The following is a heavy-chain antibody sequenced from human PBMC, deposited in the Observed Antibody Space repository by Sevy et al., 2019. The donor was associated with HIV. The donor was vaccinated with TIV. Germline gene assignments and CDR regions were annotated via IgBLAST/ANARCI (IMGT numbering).Heavy chain of an antibody. CDR1: GFTFSSYG. CDR3: AKEGGGSSSPPYFDY. CDR2: ISYDGSNK. Sequence: GESLKISCAASGFTFSSYGMHWVRQAPGKGLEWVAVISYDGSNKYYADSVKGRFTISRDNSKNTLYLQMNSLRAEDTAVYYCAKEGGGSSSPPYFDYWGQGTLVTVSS. D-gene: IGHD6-6*01. J-gene: IGHJ4*02. V-gene: IGHV3-30*18.